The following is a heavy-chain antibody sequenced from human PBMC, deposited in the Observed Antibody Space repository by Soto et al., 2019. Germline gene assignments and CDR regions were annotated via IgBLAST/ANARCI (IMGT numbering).Heavy chain of an antibody. D-gene: IGHD2-15*01. CDR3: AKHAKYCSGGICSFPYFFDY. Sequence: GESLKISCPASGFAFSSCAMSWVRQAPGKGLEWVSGVSASGDPTDYADSVKGRFTISRDNSRNTLYLQMNSLRVEDTAVYYCAKHAKYCSGGICSFPYFFDYWGQGTLVTVSS. CDR2: VSASGDPT. J-gene: IGHJ4*02. V-gene: IGHV3-23*01. CDR1: GFAFSSCA.